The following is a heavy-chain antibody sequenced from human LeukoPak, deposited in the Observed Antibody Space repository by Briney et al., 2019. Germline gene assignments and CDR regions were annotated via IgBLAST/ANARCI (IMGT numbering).Heavy chain of an antibody. CDR1: GFPFSTYW. V-gene: IGHV3-7*01. Sequence: GGSLRLSCAASGFPFSTYWMTWVRQAPGKALEWVANIKEDGSQKYYLDSVKGRFTISRDNPNNLLYLQMNGPRSEDTAVYYCARNCFDYWGQGTLVTVSS. CDR2: IKEDGSQK. CDR3: ARNCFDY. J-gene: IGHJ4*02.